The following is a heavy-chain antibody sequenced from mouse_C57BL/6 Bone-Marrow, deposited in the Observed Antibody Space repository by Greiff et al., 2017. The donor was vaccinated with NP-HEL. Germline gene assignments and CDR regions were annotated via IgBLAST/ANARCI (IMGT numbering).Heavy chain of an antibody. Sequence: EVKLMESGGGLVKPGGSLKLSCAASGFTFSSYAMSWVRQTPEKRLEWVATISDGGSYTYYPDNVKGRFTISRDNAKNNLYLQMSHLKSEDTAMYYCARDMAPGRYYFDYWGQGTTLTVSS. CDR2: ISDGGSYT. CDR3: ARDMAPGRYYFDY. J-gene: IGHJ2*01. D-gene: IGHD1-1*02. V-gene: IGHV5-4*01. CDR1: GFTFSSYA.